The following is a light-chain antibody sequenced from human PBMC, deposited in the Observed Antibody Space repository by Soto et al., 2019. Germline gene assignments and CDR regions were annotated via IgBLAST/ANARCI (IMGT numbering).Light chain of an antibody. CDR1: QGISSN. Sequence: DIQLTQAPSFLSASVGDRVTITCRASQGISSNLAWYQQKPGKAPKLLIYAASTLQSGVPSRFSGSGSGTEIPLSISRLQPEDLVTYSCQQVNSFPFTFGGGTKLEIK. CDR2: AAS. J-gene: IGKJ4*02. CDR3: QQVNSFPFT. V-gene: IGKV1-9*01.